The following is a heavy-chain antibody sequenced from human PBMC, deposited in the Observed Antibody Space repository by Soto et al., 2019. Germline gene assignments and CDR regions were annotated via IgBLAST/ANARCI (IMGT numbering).Heavy chain of an antibody. CDR2: ISAYNGNT. CDR1: GYTFTSYV. D-gene: IGHD6-19*01. J-gene: IGHJ4*02. CDR3: AMGPPVAGTSPFDC. Sequence: QVQLVQSGAEVKKPGASVKVSCKASGYTFTSYVISWVRQAPGQGLEWMGWISAYNGNTNYAQKLQGRVTMTTDTYTSTAYMELRSGRSDDTGVYYCAMGPPVAGTSPFDCWGQGTLVTVS. V-gene: IGHV1-18*01.